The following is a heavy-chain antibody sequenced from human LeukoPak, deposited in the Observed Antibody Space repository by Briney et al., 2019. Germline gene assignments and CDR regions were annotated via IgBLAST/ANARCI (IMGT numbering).Heavy chain of an antibody. CDR3: ARDRGYSGYERDYYYGMDV. D-gene: IGHD5-12*01. V-gene: IGHV3-20*04. CDR2: ISWNGGST. CDR1: GFTFDDYG. J-gene: IGHJ6*02. Sequence: GGSLRLSCAASGFTFDDYGMNWVRQAPGKGLEWVSGISWNGGSTGYADSVKGRFTISRDNAKNTLYLQMNSLRAEDTAVYYCARDRGYSGYERDYYYGMDVWGQGTTVTVSS.